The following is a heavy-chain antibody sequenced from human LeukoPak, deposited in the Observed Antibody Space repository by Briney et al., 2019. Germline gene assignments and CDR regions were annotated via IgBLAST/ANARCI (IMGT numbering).Heavy chain of an antibody. V-gene: IGHV4-38-2*01. D-gene: IGHD3-10*01. J-gene: IGHJ4*02. CDR2: IYHSGST. CDR3: ARVGAMVRGALEAFDY. Sequence: PSETLSLTCAVSGHSISSGYYWGWIRQPPGKGLEWIGSIYHSGSTYYNPPLKSRVTISVDTSKNQFSLKLSSVTAADTAVYYCARVGAMVRGALEAFDYWGQGTLVTVSS. CDR1: GHSISSGYY.